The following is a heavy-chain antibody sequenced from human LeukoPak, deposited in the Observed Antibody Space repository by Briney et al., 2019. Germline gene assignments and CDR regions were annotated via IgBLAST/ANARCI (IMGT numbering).Heavy chain of an antibody. Sequence: QPWGALRLSCTTSGFTFGDYAMSWVRQAPGKGLEWVGFINNKAYGGTIEYAASVKGRFAISRDDSKSIAYLQMNGLKSGDTAIYYCTRVVLELERRRRGLKKENYYYYYMDVWGKGTTVTVSS. CDR1: GFTFGDYA. V-gene: IGHV3-49*04. D-gene: IGHD1-1*01. CDR2: INNKAYGGTI. CDR3: TRVVLELERRRRGLKKENYYYYYMDV. J-gene: IGHJ6*03.